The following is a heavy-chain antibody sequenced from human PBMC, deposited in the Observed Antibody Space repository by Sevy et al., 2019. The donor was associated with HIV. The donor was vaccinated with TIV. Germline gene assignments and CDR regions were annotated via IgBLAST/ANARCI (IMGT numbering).Heavy chain of an antibody. CDR1: GFTFNIYW. D-gene: IGHD3-22*01. CDR3: ARGSTYYYDTSGYSA. V-gene: IGHV3-7*01. CDR2: KKQDGSDK. Sequence: GGSLRLSCAASGFTFNIYWMGWVRQAPGKGLEWVANKKQDGSDKYYVGSVKGRFTISRDNAKRSQYLQMTNLRAEDTAVYYCARGSTYYYDTSGYSAWGQGTLVTVSS. J-gene: IGHJ5*02.